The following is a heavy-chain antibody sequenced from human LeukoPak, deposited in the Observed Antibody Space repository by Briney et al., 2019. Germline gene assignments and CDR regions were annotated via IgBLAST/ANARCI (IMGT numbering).Heavy chain of an antibody. J-gene: IGHJ4*02. CDR3: AKGRGSNSIYES. Sequence: PGGSLRLSCAASGFTFSSYAMNWVRRAPGKGLEWVSFISASDASTYYADSVKGRFITSRDTSDNTLYLEMNSLRDDDTAAYYCAKGRGSNSIYESWGQGTLVTVSS. V-gene: IGHV3-23*01. D-gene: IGHD2-2*01. CDR2: ISASDAST. CDR1: GFTFSSYA.